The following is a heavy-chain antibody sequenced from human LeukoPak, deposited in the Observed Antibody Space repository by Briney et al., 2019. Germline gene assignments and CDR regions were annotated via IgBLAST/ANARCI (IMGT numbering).Heavy chain of an antibody. CDR3: AKDLEWFGGQLGHDY. D-gene: IGHD3-10*01. Sequence: PGGSLRLSCAASGFTFSSYAMHWVRQPQGKGLEWVAFIRYDGSNKYYADSVKGRFTISRDNSKNTLYLQMNSLRAEDTAVYYCAKDLEWFGGQLGHDYWGQGTLVTVSS. J-gene: IGHJ4*02. CDR2: IRYDGSNK. V-gene: IGHV3-30*02. CDR1: GFTFSSYA.